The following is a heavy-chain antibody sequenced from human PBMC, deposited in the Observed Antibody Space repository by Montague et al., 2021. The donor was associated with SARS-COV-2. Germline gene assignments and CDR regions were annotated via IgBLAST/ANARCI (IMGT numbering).Heavy chain of an antibody. CDR2: ISYSGRT. CDR1: GGSVSSSPYY. J-gene: IGHJ6*03. D-gene: IGHD3-10*01. V-gene: IGHV4-39*01. CDR3: ASSYYYGSGTYVYNYYMDV. Sequence: ESLSLTCTVSGGSVSSSPYYWGWIRQPPGRGLEWVGSISYSGRTYFSPSLKSRLTISVDSSENQFSLRLSSVTAADTAVYYCASSYYYGSGTYVYNYYMDVWGKGTTVTVSS.